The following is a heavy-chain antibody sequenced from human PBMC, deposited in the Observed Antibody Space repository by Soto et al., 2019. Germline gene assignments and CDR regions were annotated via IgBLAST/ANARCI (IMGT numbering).Heavy chain of an antibody. CDR2: IYYSGST. V-gene: IGHV4-39*01. J-gene: IGHJ3*02. CDR1: GGSISSSSYY. Sequence: QLQLQESGPGLVKPSETLSLTCTVSGGSISSSSYYWGWIRQPPGKGLEWIGSIYYSGSTYYNPSLKSRVTISVDTSKNQFSLKLSSVNAADTAVYYCATGGTYCGGDCYSAVAFDIWGQGTMVTVSS. CDR3: ATGGTYCGGDCYSAVAFDI. D-gene: IGHD2-21*02.